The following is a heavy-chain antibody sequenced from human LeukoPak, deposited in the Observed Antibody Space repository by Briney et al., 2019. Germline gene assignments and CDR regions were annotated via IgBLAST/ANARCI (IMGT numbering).Heavy chain of an antibody. V-gene: IGHV1-2*02. J-gene: IGHJ4*02. CDR3: ARDLYDILTGYYRGDY. CDR2: INPNSGGT. CDR1: GYTFTAYY. Sequence: ASVKVSCKASGYTFTAYYMHWVRQAPGQGLEWMGWINPNSGGTNYAQKFQGRVTMTRDTSISTAYMELSRLRSDDTAVYYCARDLYDILTGYYRGDYWGQGTLVTVSS. D-gene: IGHD3-9*01.